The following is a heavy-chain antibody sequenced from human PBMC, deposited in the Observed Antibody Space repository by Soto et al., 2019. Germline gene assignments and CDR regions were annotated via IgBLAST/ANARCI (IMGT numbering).Heavy chain of an antibody. D-gene: IGHD3-16*02. Sequence: PSETLSLTCTVSGGSISSGGYYWSWIRQHPGKGLEWIGYIYYSGSTYYNPSLKSRVTISVDTSKSQFSLKLSSVTAADTAVYYCARDGTWFGGVIVGRNAFDIWGQG. CDR2: IYYSGST. J-gene: IGHJ3*02. CDR3: ARDGTWFGGVIVGRNAFDI. CDR1: GGSISSGGYY. V-gene: IGHV4-31*03.